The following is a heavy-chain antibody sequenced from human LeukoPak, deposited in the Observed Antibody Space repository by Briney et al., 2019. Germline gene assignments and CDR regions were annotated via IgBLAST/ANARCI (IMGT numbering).Heavy chain of an antibody. CDR3: VKAIVVVGAGWFDP. J-gene: IGHJ5*02. CDR2: VYYSGNT. Sequence: SETLSLTCTVSDGSINTSLWSWLRQPPGKALEWIGYVYYSGNTDYNPSLKSRVTMSVDTSKNQFSLRLSSMTAADTAMYYCVKAIVVVGAGWFDPWGQGTLVTVSS. CDR1: DGSINTSL. V-gene: IGHV4-59*01. D-gene: IGHD2-15*01.